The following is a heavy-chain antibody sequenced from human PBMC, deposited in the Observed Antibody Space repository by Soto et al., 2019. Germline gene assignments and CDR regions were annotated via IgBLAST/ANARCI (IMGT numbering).Heavy chain of an antibody. J-gene: IGHJ4*02. CDR1: GGSISSGDYY. CDR2: IYYSGST. D-gene: IGHD6-6*01. V-gene: IGHV4-30-4*01. Sequence: PSETLSLTCTVSGGSISSGDYYWSWLRQPPGKGLEWIGYIYYSGSTYYNPSLKSRVTISVYTSKNQFSLKLSSVTAADTAVYYCAREATIAARLDSWGQGTLVTVSS. CDR3: AREATIAARLDS.